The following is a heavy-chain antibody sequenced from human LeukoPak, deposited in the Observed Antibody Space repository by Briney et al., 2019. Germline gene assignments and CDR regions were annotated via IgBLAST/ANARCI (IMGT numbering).Heavy chain of an antibody. D-gene: IGHD2-2*01. Sequence: ASVKVSCKPSGCTFTDYYMHWVRQAPGQGLEWMGWINPNSGGTNFAQKFQGRVTMTSDTSISTAYMELSSLRSDDTAVYYCARVSGSRLPWALDYWGQGTLVTVSS. V-gene: IGHV1-2*02. J-gene: IGHJ4*02. CDR1: GCTFTDYY. CDR3: ARVSGSRLPWALDY. CDR2: INPNSGGT.